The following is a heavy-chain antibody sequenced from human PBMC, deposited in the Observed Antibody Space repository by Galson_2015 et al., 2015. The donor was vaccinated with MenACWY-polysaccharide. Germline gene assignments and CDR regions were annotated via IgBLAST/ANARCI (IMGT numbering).Heavy chain of an antibody. D-gene: IGHD1-26*01. CDR3: VRGHMQWDLHAAFDP. CDR1: GFTFNHYA. V-gene: IGHV3-30*03. CDR2: ISFDGSSF. J-gene: IGHJ5*02. Sequence: SLRLSCAASGFTFNHYAMHWVRQAPGKGLECVAVISFDGSSFYYAPSVKGRFTLSRDNSNSTLYLQMDGLRVEDTGLYYCVRGHMQWDLHAAFDPWGPGTLVTVSS.